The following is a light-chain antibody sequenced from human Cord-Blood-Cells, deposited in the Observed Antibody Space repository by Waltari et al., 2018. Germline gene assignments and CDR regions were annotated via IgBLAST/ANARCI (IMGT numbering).Light chain of an antibody. V-gene: IGLV2-14*03. J-gene: IGLJ3*02. CDR3: SSYTSSSTWV. CDR1: SSDVGGYNY. Sequence: QSALTQPASVSGSPGQSITISCTGTSSDVGGYNYVSWYQQHPGKAPKPIIYDVSNPPSGVSTRFSGSKSGNTASLTISGLQAEDEADYYCSSYTSSSTWVFGGGTKLTVL. CDR2: DVS.